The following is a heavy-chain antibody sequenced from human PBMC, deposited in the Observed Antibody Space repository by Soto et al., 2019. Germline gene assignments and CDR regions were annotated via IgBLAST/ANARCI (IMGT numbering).Heavy chain of an antibody. D-gene: IGHD2-15*01. CDR2: IIPIFGTA. CDR3: ARGLAGWKHRDDAFDI. J-gene: IGHJ3*02. V-gene: IGHV1-69*13. CDR1: GGTFSSYA. Sequence: SVNVSCKASGGTFSSYAISWVRQAPGQGLEWMGGIIPIFGTANYAQKFQGRVTITADESTSTAYMELSSLRSEDTAVYYCARGLAGWKHRDDAFDIWGQGTMVTVSS.